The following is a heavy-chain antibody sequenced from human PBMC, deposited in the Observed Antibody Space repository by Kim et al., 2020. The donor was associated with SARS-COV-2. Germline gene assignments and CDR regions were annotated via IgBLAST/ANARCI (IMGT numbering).Heavy chain of an antibody. D-gene: IGHD5-12*01. CDR2: IGTAGDT. J-gene: IGHJ4*02. Sequence: GSLRLSCEAAGFTFSNYDMHWVRQPTGKGLEWVSGIGTAGDTYYEGSVKGRFTISRENVKNSLYLQMNSLRAGDTAVYYCARLFKEYSGYPFYFDYWGQGALVAVSS. CDR1: GFTFSNYD. CDR3: ARLFKEYSGYPFYFDY. V-gene: IGHV3-13*01.